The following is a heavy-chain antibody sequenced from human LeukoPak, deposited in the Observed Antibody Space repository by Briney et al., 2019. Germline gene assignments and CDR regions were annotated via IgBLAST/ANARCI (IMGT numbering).Heavy chain of an antibody. CDR3: AKSVSRWSSEYFQH. J-gene: IGHJ1*01. D-gene: IGHD6-13*01. V-gene: IGHV3-30-3*02. CDR2: ISYDGSNK. Sequence: PGGSLRLSCVASGFTFSSYAMHWVRQAPGKGLEWVAVISYDGSNKYYADSVKGRFTIPRDNSKNTLYLQMNSLRAEDTAVYYCAKSVSRWSSEYFQHWGQGTLVTVSS. CDR1: GFTFSSYA.